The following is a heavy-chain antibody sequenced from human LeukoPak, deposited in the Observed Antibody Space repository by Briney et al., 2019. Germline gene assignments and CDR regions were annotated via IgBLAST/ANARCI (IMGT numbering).Heavy chain of an antibody. CDR1: GGSISSGGYS. CDR3: ARDGYYYDSSGYGFDI. J-gene: IGHJ3*02. V-gene: IGHV4-30-2*01. CDR2: IYHSGST. D-gene: IGHD3-22*01. Sequence: SETLSLTCAVSGGSISSGGYSWSWLRQPPGKGLEWIGYIYHSGSTYYNPSLKSRVTISVDRSKNQFSLKLSSVTAADTAVYYCARDGYYYDSSGYGFDIWGQGTMVTVSS.